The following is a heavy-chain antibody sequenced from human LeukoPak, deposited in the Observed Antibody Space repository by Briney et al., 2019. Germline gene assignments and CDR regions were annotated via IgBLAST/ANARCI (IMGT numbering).Heavy chain of an antibody. J-gene: IGHJ4*02. CDR1: GGSISSYY. D-gene: IGHD6-13*01. CDR3: ARGVYIAAAQYAY. V-gene: IGHV4-59*01. Sequence: KTSETLSLTCTVSGGSISSYYWSWIRQPPGKGLEWIGYIYYSGTTNYNPSLKSRVTISVDTSKNQFSLKLSSVTAADTAVYYCARGVYIAAAQYAYWGQGTLVTVFS. CDR2: IYYSGTT.